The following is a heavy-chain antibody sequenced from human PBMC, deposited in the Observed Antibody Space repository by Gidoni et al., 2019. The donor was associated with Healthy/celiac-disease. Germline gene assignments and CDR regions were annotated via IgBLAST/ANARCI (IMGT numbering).Heavy chain of an antibody. CDR2: IYTSGST. J-gene: IGHJ3*02. Sequence: QVQLQESGPGLVKPSETLSLTCPVSGGSLRSYYWSWIRQPAGKGLEWIGRIYTSGSTNYNPSLKSRVTMSVDTSKNQFSLKLSSVTAADTAVYYCARGGDGSIRGDAFDIWGQGTMVTVSS. CDR3: ARGGDGSIRGDAFDI. V-gene: IGHV4-4*07. D-gene: IGHD3-10*01. CDR1: GGSLRSYY.